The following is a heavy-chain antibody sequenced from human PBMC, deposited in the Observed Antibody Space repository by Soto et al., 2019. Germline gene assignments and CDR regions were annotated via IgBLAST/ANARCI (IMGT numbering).Heavy chain of an antibody. V-gene: IGHV3-21*06. Sequence: GGSLRLSCAASGFTFTSYTMNWVRQAPGKGLEWVSSISSSSDYIYYADSMKGRVTISRDNAKNSLFLDMNSLTGEDTAVYYCAKARVYATGPLDFWGQGTLVTVSS. CDR1: GFTFTSYT. J-gene: IGHJ4*02. D-gene: IGHD6-13*01. CDR2: ISSSSDYI. CDR3: AKARVYATGPLDF.